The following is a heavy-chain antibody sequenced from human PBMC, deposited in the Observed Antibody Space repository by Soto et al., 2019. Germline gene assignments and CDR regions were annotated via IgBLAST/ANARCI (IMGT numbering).Heavy chain of an antibody. CDR3: VRQGIGPLHGLVDV. J-gene: IGHJ6*02. V-gene: IGHV4-59*08. CDR1: SVPTRRHN. D-gene: IGHD3-10*01. CDR2: VYNTGRT. Sequence: QVQLQQSGPGLVKPSETLSLTCTGSSVPTRRHNWGWILQPPGRGLEWIGYVYNTGRTSYNPTLGSRVTISADTSTKNISLTLSSVTAADTAVYYCVRQGIGPLHGLVDVWGQGTTVSVSS.